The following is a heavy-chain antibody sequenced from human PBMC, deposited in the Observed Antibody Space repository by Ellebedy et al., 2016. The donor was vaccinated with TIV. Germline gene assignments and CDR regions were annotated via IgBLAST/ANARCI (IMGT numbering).Heavy chain of an antibody. CDR1: GFTFSSYA. CDR3: ARDQYLVD. J-gene: IGHJ4*02. CDR2: ISGSGGST. V-gene: IGHV3-23*01. D-gene: IGHD2-8*02. Sequence: GESLKISCAASGFTFSSYAMSWVRQAPGKGLAWVSAISGSGGSTYYADSVKGRFTISRDNSKNTLYLQMNSLRAEDTAVYYCARDQYLVDWGQGTLVTVSS.